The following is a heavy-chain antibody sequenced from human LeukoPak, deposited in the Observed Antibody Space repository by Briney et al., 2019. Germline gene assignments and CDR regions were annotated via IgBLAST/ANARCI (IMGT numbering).Heavy chain of an antibody. CDR2: INRVGSKN. D-gene: IGHD2-21*02. V-gene: IGHV3-7*03. CDR1: EFTFGSYW. Sequence: PGGSLRLSCAASEFTFGSYWMTWVRQAPGKGLEWVANINRVGSKNHFVDSVKGRFTISRDNAKNFLYLQMNSLRAEDTAVYFCARDSSPYCGDDCYFDAFDLWGQGTMVTVSS. J-gene: IGHJ3*01. CDR3: ARDSSPYCGDDCYFDAFDL.